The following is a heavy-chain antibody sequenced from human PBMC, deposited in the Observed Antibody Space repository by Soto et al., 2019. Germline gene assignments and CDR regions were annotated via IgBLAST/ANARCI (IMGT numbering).Heavy chain of an antibody. CDR2: ISSSSSYI. Sequence: GGSLRLSCAASGFTFSSYSMNWVRQAPGKGLEWVSSISSSSSYIYYADSVKGRFTISRDNAKNSLYLQMNSLIAEDTAVYYCARDSRYSSSPDYWGQGTLVTVSS. CDR3: ARDSRYSSSPDY. D-gene: IGHD6-6*01. CDR1: GFTFSSYS. J-gene: IGHJ4*02. V-gene: IGHV3-21*01.